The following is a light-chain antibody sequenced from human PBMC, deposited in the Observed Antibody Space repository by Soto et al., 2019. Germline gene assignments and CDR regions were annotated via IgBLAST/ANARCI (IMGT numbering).Light chain of an antibody. V-gene: IGLV2-14*01. CDR2: EVS. J-gene: IGLJ7*01. Sequence: QSALTQPASVSGSPGQSITISCTGTSNDVGGYNYVSWYQHHPGKGPKLMIYEVSNRPSGVSDRFSGSKSGNTASLTISGLQAEDEADYYCNSYTSSNTFVFGTGTQLTVL. CDR1: SNDVGGYNY. CDR3: NSYTSSNTFV.